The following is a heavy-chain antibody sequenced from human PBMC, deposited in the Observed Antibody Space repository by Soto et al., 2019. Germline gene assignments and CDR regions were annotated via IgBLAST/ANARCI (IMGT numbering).Heavy chain of an antibody. Sequence: ASVKVSCKASGYTFTGYYIHWVRQAPGQGFEWMGRISPKSGGTNYAQKFQGRVTMTWDTSLNTAYMELSSLISEDTAVYYCARPPGYISDWYYFDLWGQGTLVTVSS. CDR3: ARPPGYISDWYYFDL. J-gene: IGHJ4*02. V-gene: IGHV1-2*02. CDR2: ISPKSGGT. CDR1: GYTFTGYY. D-gene: IGHD6-19*01.